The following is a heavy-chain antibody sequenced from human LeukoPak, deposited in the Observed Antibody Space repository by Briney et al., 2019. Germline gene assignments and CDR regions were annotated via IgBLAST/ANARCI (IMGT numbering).Heavy chain of an antibody. J-gene: IGHJ4*02. CDR1: GFTFSNYW. D-gene: IGHD1-7*01. CDR3: VSYNWNFPDY. CDR2: INGDGSTT. V-gene: IGHV3-74*01. Sequence: GGSLRLSCAASGFTFSNYWMHWVREAPGKGPVWVSRINGDGSTTAYADSVKGRFTISRDNAKNTLYLQMNSLRAEDTAVYYCVSYNWNFPDYWGQGTLVTVSS.